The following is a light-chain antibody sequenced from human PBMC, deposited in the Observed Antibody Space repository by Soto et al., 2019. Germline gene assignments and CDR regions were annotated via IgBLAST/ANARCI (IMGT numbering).Light chain of an antibody. CDR2: DAS. J-gene: IGKJ5*01. Sequence: EIVVTQSPATLALSLGERATLSCRASQSVSSYLAWFQQKPGQAPRLLIYDASNRATGVPARFSGSGSGTDFTLTISSLEPEDFAVYYCQQRSSWPGTFGQGTRLEIK. V-gene: IGKV3-11*01. CDR1: QSVSSY. CDR3: QQRSSWPGT.